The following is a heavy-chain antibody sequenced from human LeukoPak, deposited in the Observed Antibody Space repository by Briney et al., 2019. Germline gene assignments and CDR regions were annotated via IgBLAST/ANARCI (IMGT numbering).Heavy chain of an antibody. CDR2: INHSGST. CDR1: GGSISSYY. CDR3: AHSSGYYSGYY. V-gene: IGHV4-34*01. D-gene: IGHD3-22*01. J-gene: IGHJ4*02. Sequence: PSETLSLTCTVSGGSISSYYWSWIRQPPGKGLEWIGEINHSGSTNYNPSLKSRVTISVDTSKNQFSLKLSSVTAADTAVYYCAHSSGYYSGYYWGQGTLVTVPS.